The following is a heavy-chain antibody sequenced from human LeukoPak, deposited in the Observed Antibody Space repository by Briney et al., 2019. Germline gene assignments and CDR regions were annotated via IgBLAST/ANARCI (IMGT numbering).Heavy chain of an antibody. CDR2: ISSSSSYI. D-gene: IGHD1-26*01. J-gene: IGHJ4*02. CDR3: ARGTVGATSEDFDY. V-gene: IGHV3-21*01. Sequence: GGSLRLSCAASGFTFSSYSMNWVRQAPGKGLEWVSSISSSSSYIYYADSVKGRFTISRDNAKNSLYLQMNSLRAEDTAVYYRARGTVGATSEDFDYWDQGTLVTVSS. CDR1: GFTFSSYS.